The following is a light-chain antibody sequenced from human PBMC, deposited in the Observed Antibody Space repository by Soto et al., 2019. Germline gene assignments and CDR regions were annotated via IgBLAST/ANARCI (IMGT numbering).Light chain of an antibody. CDR2: DDN. J-gene: IGLJ1*01. CDR1: SSNIGGNS. CDR3: GSWDSSLSAYV. Sequence: QSVLTQPPSVSAAPGQKVTISCSGSSSNIGGNSVSWYQQLPWTAPKLLIYDDNKRPSGIPDRFSGSKSGTSATLGITGFQTGDEADYYCGSWDSSLSAYVSGTGTKVTVL. V-gene: IGLV1-51*01.